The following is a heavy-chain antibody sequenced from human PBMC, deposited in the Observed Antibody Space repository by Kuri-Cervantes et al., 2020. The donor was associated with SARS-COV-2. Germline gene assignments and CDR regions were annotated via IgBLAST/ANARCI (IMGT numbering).Heavy chain of an antibody. V-gene: IGHV3-21*04. CDR2: ISSSSSYI. D-gene: IGHD6-6*01. J-gene: IGHJ4*02. Sequence: GGSLRLSCAASGFTFSDYYMSWVRQAPGKGLEWVSSISSSSSYIYYADSVKGRFTISRDNSKNTLYLQMNSLRAEDTAVYYCARGARSIAAHFDYWGQGTLVTVSS. CDR1: GFTFSDYY. CDR3: ARGARSIAAHFDY.